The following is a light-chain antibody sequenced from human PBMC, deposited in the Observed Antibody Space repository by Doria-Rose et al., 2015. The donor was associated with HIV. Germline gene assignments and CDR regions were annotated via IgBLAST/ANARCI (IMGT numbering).Light chain of an antibody. CDR3: HQYGTSWT. CDR2: DGS. V-gene: IGKV3-20*01. Sequence: TQSPGTLSLSPGERATLSCRASQGFSSTYLAWYQQKPGQAPSLLIYDGSTRATVIPDRFSASGSGTDFTLTINRLEPEDFALYYCHQYGTSWTFGQGTKVEI. J-gene: IGKJ1*01. CDR1: QGFSSTY.